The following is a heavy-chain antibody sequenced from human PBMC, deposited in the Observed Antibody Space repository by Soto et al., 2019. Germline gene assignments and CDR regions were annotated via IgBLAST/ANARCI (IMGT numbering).Heavy chain of an antibody. CDR3: AKDYSSRVRGGDRFDP. J-gene: IGHJ5*02. Sequence: PGGSLRLSCAASGFTFSSYAMSWVRQAPGKGLEWVSAISGGGGSTYYADSVKGRLTISRDNSKNTLYLQMNSLRAEDTAVYYCAKDYSSRVRGGDRFDPWGQGTLVTVSS. V-gene: IGHV3-23*01. CDR1: GFTFSSYA. CDR2: ISGGGGST. D-gene: IGHD3-10*01.